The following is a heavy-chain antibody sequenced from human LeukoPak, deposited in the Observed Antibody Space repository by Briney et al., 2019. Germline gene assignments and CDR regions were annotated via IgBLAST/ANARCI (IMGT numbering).Heavy chain of an antibody. J-gene: IGHJ4*02. CDR2: IKQDGSET. CDR1: RFTFSNYW. V-gene: IGHV3-7*01. D-gene: IGHD2/OR15-2a*01. CDR3: AREGNRRSFDY. Sequence: GGSLRLSCAASRFTFSNYWMSWVRQAPGKGLEWVANIKQDGSETYYVDSVTGRFTISRDNAKNSLSLQMNSLRAEDTAVYYCAREGNRRSFDYWGQGTLVTVSS.